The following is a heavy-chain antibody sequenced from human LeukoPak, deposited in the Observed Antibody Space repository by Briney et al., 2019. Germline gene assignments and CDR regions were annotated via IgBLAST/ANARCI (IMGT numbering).Heavy chain of an antibody. CDR3: VKELDSSGYFDF. Sequence: GGSLRLSCAASGFTFRNYAMSWVRQAPGKVLEWVSAISGSGGSTYYADSVKGRFTISRDNSKNTLYLQMNSLRAEDTAVYYCVKELDSSGYFDFWGQGTLVTVSS. CDR1: GFTFRNYA. V-gene: IGHV3-23*01. CDR2: ISGSGGST. J-gene: IGHJ4*02. D-gene: IGHD3-22*01.